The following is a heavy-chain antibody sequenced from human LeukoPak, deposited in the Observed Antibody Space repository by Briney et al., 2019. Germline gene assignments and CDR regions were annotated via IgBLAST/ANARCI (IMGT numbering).Heavy chain of an antibody. D-gene: IGHD5-24*01. CDR2: IRYDGGKK. V-gene: IGHV3-30*02. J-gene: IGHJ4*02. Sequence: GGSLSLSCAASGFSFSTYAMHWVRQAPGKGLEWVAFIRYDGGKKYYVGSVKGRFTISRDNSKNTLYLQMNSLRPEDTAVYYCAKDGPRRDGYNDHWGQGTLVTVSS. CDR1: GFSFSTYA. CDR3: AKDGPRRDGYNDH.